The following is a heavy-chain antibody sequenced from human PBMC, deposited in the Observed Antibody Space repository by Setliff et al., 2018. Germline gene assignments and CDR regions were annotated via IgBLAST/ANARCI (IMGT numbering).Heavy chain of an antibody. D-gene: IGHD6-19*01. Sequence: PSETLSLTCAVYGDSFSDYYWSWIRQPPGKGLEWLGNIFHSGSTYYNPTLNSRVTMSVDTSKNQFSLMLTSVTAADTALYFCAREVAGTYHYFDPWGQGTLVTVSS. V-gene: IGHV4-34*10. CDR3: AREVAGTYHYFDP. CDR2: IFHSGST. J-gene: IGHJ5*02. CDR1: GDSFSDYY.